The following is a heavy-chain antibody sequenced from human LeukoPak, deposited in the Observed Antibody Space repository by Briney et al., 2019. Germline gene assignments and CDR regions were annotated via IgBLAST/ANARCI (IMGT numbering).Heavy chain of an antibody. J-gene: IGHJ4*02. Sequence: GESLQISCKGSGYSFTSYWIGWVRQMPGKGLEWMAIIYPGDSDTRYSPSFQGQVTISADKSINTAYLQWSSLKASDTAMYYSARSSDSSGYYDYFDYWGQGTLVTVSS. D-gene: IGHD3-22*01. V-gene: IGHV5-51*01. CDR1: GYSFTSYW. CDR2: IYPGDSDT. CDR3: ARSSDSSGYYDYFDY.